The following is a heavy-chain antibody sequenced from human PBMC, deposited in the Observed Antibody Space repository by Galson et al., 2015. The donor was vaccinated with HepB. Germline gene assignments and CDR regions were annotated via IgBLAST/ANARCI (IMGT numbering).Heavy chain of an antibody. J-gene: IGHJ4*02. CDR1: GFSVSSYY. V-gene: IGHV3-66*01. CDR3: ARIFSYSHFDY. CDR2: IYSGGST. D-gene: IGHD1-26*01. Sequence: SLRLSCAASGFSVSSYYVSWLRQAPGKGLEWVSVIYSGGSTHYADSVKARLTMSRDNSKNTVYLQMNSLRAEDTAVYYCARIFSYSHFDYWGQGILVTVSS.